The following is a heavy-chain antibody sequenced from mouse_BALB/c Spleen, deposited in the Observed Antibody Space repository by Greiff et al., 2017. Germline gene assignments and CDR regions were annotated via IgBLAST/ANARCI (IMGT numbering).Heavy chain of an antibody. CDR3: ARDLYDGYYFDY. J-gene: IGHJ2*01. D-gene: IGHD2-3*01. Sequence: EVKLVESWGGLVQPGGSRKLSCAASGFTFSSFGMHWVRQAPEKGLEWVAYISSGSSTIYYADTVKGRFTISRDNPKNTLFLQMTSLRSEDTAMYYCARDLYDGYYFDYWGQGTTLTVSS. CDR1: GFTFSSFG. CDR2: ISSGSSTI. V-gene: IGHV5-17*02.